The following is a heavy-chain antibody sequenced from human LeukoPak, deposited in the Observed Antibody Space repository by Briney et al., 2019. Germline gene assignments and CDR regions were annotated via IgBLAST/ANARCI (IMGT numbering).Heavy chain of an antibody. V-gene: IGHV4-59*08. CDR3: ARHDPGWFDT. D-gene: IGHD7-27*01. CDR1: GGSISSSY. CDR2: IHYSGST. Sequence: SETLSLTCTVSGGSISSSYWSWIRQPPGKGREWIGYIHYSGSTNYNPSLKSRATISVDTSKAHFSLKLSSATATDTAAYYCARHDPGWFDTWGQGTLVTVSS. J-gene: IGHJ5*02.